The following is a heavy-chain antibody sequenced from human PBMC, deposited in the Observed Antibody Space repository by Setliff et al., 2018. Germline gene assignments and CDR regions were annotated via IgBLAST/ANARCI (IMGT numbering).Heavy chain of an antibody. V-gene: IGHV4-34*01. CDR3: ARGPNWNYEGAWDY. CDR1: GGSFSGYY. J-gene: IGHJ4*02. D-gene: IGHD1-7*01. Sequence: PSETLSLTCAVYGGSFSGYYWSWIRQPPGKGLEWIGEINHSGSTNYNPPLKSRVTISVDTSRNQFSLKLSSVTAADTAVYYCARGPNWNYEGAWDYWGQGTLVTVSS. CDR2: INHSGST.